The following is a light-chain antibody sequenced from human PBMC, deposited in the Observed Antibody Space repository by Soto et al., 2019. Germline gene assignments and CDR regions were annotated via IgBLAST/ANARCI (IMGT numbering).Light chain of an antibody. Sequence: AIRMTQSPSSFSASTGDRVTITSRASQDISSYLAWYPLKPGKAPNLLIYAASTLQSGVPSRFSGSGSGTDFTLTISCLQSEDFATYYWQHYYNYPCAFGQGTKVEI. J-gene: IGKJ1*01. CDR2: AAS. CDR3: QHYYNYPCA. V-gene: IGKV1-8*01. CDR1: QDISSY.